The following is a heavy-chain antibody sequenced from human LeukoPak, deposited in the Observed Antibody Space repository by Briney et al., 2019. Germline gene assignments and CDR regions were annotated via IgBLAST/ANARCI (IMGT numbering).Heavy chain of an antibody. Sequence: SETLSLTCTVSGGSISSGGYYWSWIRQPPGKGLGWIGYIYHSGSTYYNPSLKSRVTISVDRSKNQFSLKLSSVTAADTAVYYCAREGNPLNIAAAGTIDYWGQGTLVTVSS. CDR2: IYHSGST. D-gene: IGHD6-13*01. J-gene: IGHJ4*02. CDR3: AREGNPLNIAAAGTIDY. V-gene: IGHV4-30-2*01. CDR1: GGSISSGGYY.